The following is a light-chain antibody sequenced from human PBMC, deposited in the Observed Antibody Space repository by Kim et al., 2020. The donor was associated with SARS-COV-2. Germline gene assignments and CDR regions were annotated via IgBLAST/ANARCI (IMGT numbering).Light chain of an antibody. CDR3: NSRDSNGNVL. J-gene: IGLJ2*01. CDR1: SLRSYY. V-gene: IGLV3-19*01. CDR2: GKN. Sequence: VALGQTVRITCQGDSLRSYYATWYQQKPGQAPILVIYGKNNRPSGIPDRFSGSSSGNTTSLTITETQAGDEADYYCNSRDSNGNVLFGGGTKLTVL.